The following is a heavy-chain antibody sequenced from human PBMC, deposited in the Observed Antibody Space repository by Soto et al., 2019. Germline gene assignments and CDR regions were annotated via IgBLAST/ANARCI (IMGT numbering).Heavy chain of an antibody. Sequence: PSETLSLTCTVSGGSISSYYWSWIRQPPGKGLEWIGYIYYSGSTNYNPSLKSRVTISVDTSKSQFSLKLTSVTAADTAVYYCAREGSYYYDSSGYYADAFDIWGQGTMFTVSS. D-gene: IGHD3-22*01. V-gene: IGHV4-59*01. CDR2: IYYSGST. J-gene: IGHJ3*02. CDR3: AREGSYYYDSSGYYADAFDI. CDR1: GGSISSYY.